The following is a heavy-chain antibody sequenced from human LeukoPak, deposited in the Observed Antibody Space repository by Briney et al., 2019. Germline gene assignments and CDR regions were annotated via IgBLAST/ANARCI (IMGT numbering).Heavy chain of an antibody. D-gene: IGHD3-22*01. CDR1: GSSINKKF. CDR3: ARHRDYYDT. CDR2: IYSTGSA. J-gene: IGHJ4*01. V-gene: IGHV4-59*08. Sequence: SETLSLPCTVSGSSINKKFWIWIREPPGKGLEWIGHIYSTGSANYNPSLKSRVLISGDTSKNQISLKLTSVTAADTAVYFCARHRDYYDTWGHGTLVTVSS.